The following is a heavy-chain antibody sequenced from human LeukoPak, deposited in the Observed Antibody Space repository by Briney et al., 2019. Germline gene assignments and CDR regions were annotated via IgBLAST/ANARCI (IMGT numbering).Heavy chain of an antibody. J-gene: IGHJ4*02. CDR1: GFSLSTGGMC. V-gene: IGHV2-70*11. Sequence: SGPTLVNPTQTLTLTCTFSGFSLSTGGMCVSWIRQPPGKALEWLARIDWDDDKYYSTSLKTRLTISKDTSKNQVVLTMTNMDPVDTATYYCARITPAGRQLDYWGQGTLVTVSS. CDR3: ARITPAGRQLDY. CDR2: IDWDDDK. D-gene: IGHD6-13*01.